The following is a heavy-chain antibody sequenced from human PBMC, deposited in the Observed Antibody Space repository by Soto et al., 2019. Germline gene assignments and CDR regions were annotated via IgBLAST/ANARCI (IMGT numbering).Heavy chain of an antibody. CDR3: ATRRRDY. CDR2: IKHDGSEK. CDR1: GFIFSTDW. V-gene: IGHV3-7*02. Sequence: VQLVESGGDLVKPGGSLRLSCTASGFIFSTDWLSWVRQAPGKGLEWVANIKHDGSEKYYGDSLKDRFAISRNNATSSLYLQMHSLRADGTVVYNCATRRRDYWGQRTMVAVSS. J-gene: IGHJ4*02.